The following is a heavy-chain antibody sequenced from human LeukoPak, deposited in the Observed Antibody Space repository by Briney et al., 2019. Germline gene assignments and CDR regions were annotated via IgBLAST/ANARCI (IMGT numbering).Heavy chain of an antibody. D-gene: IGHD6-13*01. J-gene: IGHJ4*02. CDR1: GGSISNYY. V-gene: IGHV4-59*01. Sequence: SETLSLTCTVSGGSISNYYWSWIRQPPGKGLEWIGYIYYSGSTKYNPSLKSRVTISVDTSKNQFSLKLSSVTAADTAVYYCARLAFYSSNWYFGYWGQGTPVTVSS. CDR2: IYYSGST. CDR3: ARLAFYSSNWYFGY.